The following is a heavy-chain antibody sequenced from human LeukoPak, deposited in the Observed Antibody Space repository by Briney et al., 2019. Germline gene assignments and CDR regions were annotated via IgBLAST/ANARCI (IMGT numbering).Heavy chain of an antibody. V-gene: IGHV1-69*05. D-gene: IGHD6-6*01. CDR1: GGTFSSYA. CDR3: AFRGSSSPFDY. J-gene: IGHJ4*02. CDR2: IIPIFGTA. Sequence: SVNVSCKASGGTFSSYAISWVRQAPGQGLEWMGRIIPIFGTANSAQQLRGRVAITTDESTSTAYMGPGSLRSEDTAAYYCAFRGSSSPFDYWGQGTLVTVSS.